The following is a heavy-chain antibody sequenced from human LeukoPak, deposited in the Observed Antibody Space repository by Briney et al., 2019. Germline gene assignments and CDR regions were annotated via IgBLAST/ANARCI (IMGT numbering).Heavy chain of an antibody. J-gene: IGHJ4*02. CDR1: GYTFTGYY. CDR3: ASLGATMVRGVIIGY. Sequence: ASVKVSCKASGYTFTGYYMHWVRQAPGQGLEWMGWINPNSGGTNYAQKFQGRVTMTRDTSISTAYMELSRLRSDDTAVYYCASLGATMVRGVIIGYWGQGTLVTVSP. V-gene: IGHV1-2*02. D-gene: IGHD3-10*01. CDR2: INPNSGGT.